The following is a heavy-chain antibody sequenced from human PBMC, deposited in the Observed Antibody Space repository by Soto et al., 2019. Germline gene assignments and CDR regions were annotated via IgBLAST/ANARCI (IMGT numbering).Heavy chain of an antibody. V-gene: IGHV4-34*01. D-gene: IGHD3-10*01. J-gene: IGHJ4*02. CDR2: INHSGST. Sequence: QVQLQQWGAGLLKPSETLSLTCAVYGGSFSGYYWSWIRQPPGKGLEWIGEINHSGSTNYNPSLKSRVTISVDTSKNQFSLKLSSVTAADTAVYYCARYYGSGFDYWGQGTLVTVSS. CDR1: GGSFSGYY. CDR3: ARYYGSGFDY.